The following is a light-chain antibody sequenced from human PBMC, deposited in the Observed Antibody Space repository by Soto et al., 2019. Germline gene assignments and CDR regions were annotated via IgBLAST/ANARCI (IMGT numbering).Light chain of an antibody. CDR1: HGISSY. V-gene: IGKV1-8*01. J-gene: IGKJ1*01. CDR3: QQYYSYPRT. CDR2: AAS. Sequence: IQMTESPSTLSASAGDRVTISCRASHGISSYLAWYQQKPGKAPKLLIYAASTLQSGVPSRFSGSGSGTDFTLTISCLQSEDFATYYCQQYYSYPRTFGQGTKVDIK.